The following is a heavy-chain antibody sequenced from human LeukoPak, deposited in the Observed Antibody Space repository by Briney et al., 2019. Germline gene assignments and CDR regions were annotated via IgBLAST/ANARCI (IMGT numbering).Heavy chain of an antibody. D-gene: IGHD3-9*01. Sequence: KPGRSLRLSCAASGFTFSSYSMNWVRQAPGKGLEWVSSISSSGTYVYYADSVKGRFTISRDNAKNSLSLQMNSLRADDAAVYYCARASSKQLAGYLPDGFDIWGQGTMVTVSS. J-gene: IGHJ3*02. V-gene: IGHV3-21*01. CDR1: GFTFSSYS. CDR3: ARASSKQLAGYLPDGFDI. CDR2: ISSSGTYV.